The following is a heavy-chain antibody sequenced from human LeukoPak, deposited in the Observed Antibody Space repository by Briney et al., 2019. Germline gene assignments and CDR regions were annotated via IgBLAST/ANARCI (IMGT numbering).Heavy chain of an antibody. J-gene: IGHJ4*02. CDR1: GGTFSSYA. V-gene: IGHV1-69*13. CDR3: ARAPRSGWYWGY. D-gene: IGHD6-19*01. Sequence: SVKVSCKASGGTFSSYAISWVRQAPGQGLEWMGGITPMFGTANYAQKFQGRVTITADESTSTAYMELSSLRSEDTTVYYCARAPRSGWYWGYWGQGTLVTVSS. CDR2: ITPMFGTA.